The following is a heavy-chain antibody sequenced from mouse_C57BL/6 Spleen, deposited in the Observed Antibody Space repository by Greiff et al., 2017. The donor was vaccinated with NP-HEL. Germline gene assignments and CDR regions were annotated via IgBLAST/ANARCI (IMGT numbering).Heavy chain of an antibody. CDR2: ISYDGSN. D-gene: IGHD2-1*01. J-gene: IGHJ3*01. CDR1: GYSITSGYY. V-gene: IGHV3-6*01. CDR3: AREGGLYYKAY. Sequence: EVKLMESGPGLVKPSQSLSLTCSVTGYSITSGYYWNWIRQFPGNKLEWMGYISYDGSNNYNPSLKNRISITRDTSKNQFFLKLNSVTTEDTATYYCAREGGLYYKAYWGQGTLVTVSA.